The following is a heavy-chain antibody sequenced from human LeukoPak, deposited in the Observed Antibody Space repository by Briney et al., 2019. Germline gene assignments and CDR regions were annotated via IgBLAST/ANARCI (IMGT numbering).Heavy chain of an antibody. CDR1: GFTFSSYG. J-gene: IGHJ4*02. CDR3: AKDPTLLWFGELCYFDY. V-gene: IGHV3-30*02. D-gene: IGHD3-10*01. Sequence: GGSLRLSCAASGFTFSSYGMHWVRQVPGKGLEWVAFIRYDGSNKYYADSVKGRFTISRDNSKNTLYLQMNSLRAEDTAVYYCAKDPTLLWFGELCYFDYWGQGTLVTVSS. CDR2: IRYDGSNK.